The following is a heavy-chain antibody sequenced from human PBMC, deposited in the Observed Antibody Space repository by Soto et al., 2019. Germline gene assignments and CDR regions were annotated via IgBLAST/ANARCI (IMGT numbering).Heavy chain of an antibody. Sequence: EVQLVQSGAEVKKPGESLKISCKGSGYNFTNYWIGWVRQMPGKGLEWMGIIYPADSDTTYSPSFQGQVTISVDKSITTAYLQWSRLKASDTAMYYCAKGMAALGSPGYYYYGLDVWGQGTTVTVSS. CDR3: AKGMAALGSPGYYYYGLDV. V-gene: IGHV5-51*01. J-gene: IGHJ6*02. CDR2: IYPADSDT. CDR1: GYNFTNYW. D-gene: IGHD3-9*01.